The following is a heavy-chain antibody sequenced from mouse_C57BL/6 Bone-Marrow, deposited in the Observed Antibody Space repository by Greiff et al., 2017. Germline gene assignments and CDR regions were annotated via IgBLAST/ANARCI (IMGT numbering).Heavy chain of an antibody. D-gene: IGHD2-1*01. J-gene: IGHJ2*01. V-gene: IGHV1-64*01. CDR2: IHPNSGST. Sequence: VPLQQSGAELVKPGASVKLSCKASGYTFTSYWMHWVKQRPGQGLEWIGMIHPNSGSTNYNEKFKSKATLTVDKSSSTAYMHLSSLTSEDPAVYYCAREDYGNYVAFFDYWGQGTTLTVSS. CDR3: AREDYGNYVAFFDY. CDR1: GYTFTSYW.